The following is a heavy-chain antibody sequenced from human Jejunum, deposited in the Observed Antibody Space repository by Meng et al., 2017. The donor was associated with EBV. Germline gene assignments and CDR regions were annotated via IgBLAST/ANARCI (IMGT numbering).Heavy chain of an antibody. Sequence: QEKLFESGGGVVQPGRSLRLSCAALGCTLSSYGMSWVLQATGKGLEGVAVTTYDGSNKYYADSVKGRFTISRDNSKNTRYLQMNSLRAEDTAVYYYAKDRPGYTYGFDYWGQGTLVTVSS. V-gene: IGHV3-30*18. CDR1: GCTLSSYG. CDR3: AKDRPGYTYGFDY. CDR2: TTYDGSNK. J-gene: IGHJ4*02. D-gene: IGHD5-18*01.